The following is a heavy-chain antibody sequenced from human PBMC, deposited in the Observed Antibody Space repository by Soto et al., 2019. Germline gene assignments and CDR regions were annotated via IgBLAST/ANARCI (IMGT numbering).Heavy chain of an antibody. D-gene: IGHD2-15*01. CDR3: AICSGGSCYKYAGYYYYYGMDV. V-gene: IGHV1-69*01. CDR2: IIPIFGTA. J-gene: IGHJ6*02. CDR1: GGTFSSYA. Sequence: QVQLVQSGAEVKKPGSSVKVSCKASGGTFSSYAISWVRQAPGQGLEWMGGIIPIFGTANYAQKFQGRVTITADESTSTAYMELSSLRSEDTAVYYCAICSGGSCYKYAGYYYYYGMDVWGQGTTVTVSS.